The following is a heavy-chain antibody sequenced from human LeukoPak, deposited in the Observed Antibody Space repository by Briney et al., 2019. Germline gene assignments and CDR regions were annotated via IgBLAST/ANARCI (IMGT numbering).Heavy chain of an antibody. J-gene: IGHJ2*01. V-gene: IGHV4-34*01. CDR3: ARAGMDGYSYGKTYWYFDL. CDR1: GGSFSGYY. D-gene: IGHD5-18*01. CDR2: INHSGST. Sequence: SETLSLTCAVYGGSFSGYYWSWIRQPPGKGLEWIGEINHSGSTYYNPSLKSRVTISVDRSKNQFSLKLSSVTAADTAVYYCARAGMDGYSYGKTYWYFDLWGRGTLVTVSS.